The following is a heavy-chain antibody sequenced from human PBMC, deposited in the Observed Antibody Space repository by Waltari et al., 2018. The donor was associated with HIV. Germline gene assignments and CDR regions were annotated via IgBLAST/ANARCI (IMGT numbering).Heavy chain of an antibody. CDR2: INPSGGRT. Sequence: QVQLVQSGAEVKKPGASVKVSCTASGYSFRNNYIHWVRQAPGQGLEWMGIINPSGGRTNYAQKFQGRVTMTRDTSTSTVYMELSSLRSEDTAVYYCTRDKAIGIITSVFDFWGQGTMVTVSS. D-gene: IGHD3-3*01. CDR3: TRDKAIGIITSVFDF. CDR1: GYSFRNNY. J-gene: IGHJ3*01. V-gene: IGHV1-46*01.